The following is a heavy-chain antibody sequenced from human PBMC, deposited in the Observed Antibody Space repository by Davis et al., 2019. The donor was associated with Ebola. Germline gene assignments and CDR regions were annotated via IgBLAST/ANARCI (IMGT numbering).Heavy chain of an antibody. V-gene: IGHV4-59*11. CDR2: IHYTGST. J-gene: IGHJ6*02. CDR1: GGSITSHY. D-gene: IGHD1-14*01. CDR3: LWTGFGGGV. Sequence: PSETLSLTCTVSGGSITSHYWSWIRQPPGQGLEWIGYIHYTGSTKYNPSFKSRVTISVHTSKKNFSLKLTSLTAADTAVYYCLWTGFGGGVWGQGTTVTVSS.